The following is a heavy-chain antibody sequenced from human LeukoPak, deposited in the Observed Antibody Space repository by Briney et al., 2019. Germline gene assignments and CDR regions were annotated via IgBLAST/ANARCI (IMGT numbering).Heavy chain of an antibody. D-gene: IGHD3-3*01. CDR2: INHSGST. Sequence: SETLSLTCAVYGGSFSGYYWSWIRQPPGKGLEWIGEINHSGSTNYNPSLKSRVTISVDTSKNQFSLKLSSVTAADTAVYYCARSHDFWSGYRFDPWGQGTLVTVSS. CDR1: GGSFSGYY. V-gene: IGHV4-34*01. J-gene: IGHJ5*02. CDR3: ARSHDFWSGYRFDP.